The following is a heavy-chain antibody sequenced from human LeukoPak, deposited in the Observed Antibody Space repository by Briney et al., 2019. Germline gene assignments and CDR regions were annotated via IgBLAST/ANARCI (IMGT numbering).Heavy chain of an antibody. CDR3: ARDLRRGYCSSTSCYRVNDAFDI. Sequence: ASLKGSSKTSRYTFTSYCISWVRQAPGQGLEWMGWISAYNGNTNYAQKLHGRVTMTTDTSTSTAYMELRSLRSDDTAVYCCARDLRRGYCSSTSCYRVNDAFDIWGQGTMVTVSS. CDR2: ISAYNGNT. D-gene: IGHD2-2*02. J-gene: IGHJ3*02. V-gene: IGHV1-18*04. CDR1: RYTFTSYC.